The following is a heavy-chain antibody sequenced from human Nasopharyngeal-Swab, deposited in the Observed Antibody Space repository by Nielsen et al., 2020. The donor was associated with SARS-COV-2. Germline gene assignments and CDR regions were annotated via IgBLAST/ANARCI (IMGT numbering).Heavy chain of an antibody. CDR3: ARAFSSWYVMQASDYFDY. J-gene: IGHJ4*02. CDR2: INAGNGNT. D-gene: IGHD6-13*01. V-gene: IGHV1-3*01. CDR1: GYTFTSYA. Sequence: ASVKVSCKASGYTFTSYAMHWVRQAPGQRLEWMGWINAGNGNTKYSQKFQGRVTITRDTSTSTVYMELSSLRSEDTAVYYCARAFSSWYVMQASDYFDYWGQGTLVTVSS.